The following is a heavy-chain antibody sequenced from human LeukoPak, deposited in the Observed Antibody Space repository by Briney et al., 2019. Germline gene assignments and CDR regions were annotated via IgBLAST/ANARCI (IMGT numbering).Heavy chain of an antibody. V-gene: IGHV3-7*01. CDR3: ARLRFYGDYSFDY. CDR2: IKHDGSER. D-gene: IGHD4-17*01. J-gene: IGHJ4*02. Sequence: GGSLRLSCAASGFTFSSSWMSWVRQAPGKGLEWVANIKHDGSERHYVDSVEGRFTISRDNAKNSLYLQMNSLRAEDTAVYYCARLRFYGDYSFDYWGQGTLVPSPQ. CDR1: GFTFSSSW.